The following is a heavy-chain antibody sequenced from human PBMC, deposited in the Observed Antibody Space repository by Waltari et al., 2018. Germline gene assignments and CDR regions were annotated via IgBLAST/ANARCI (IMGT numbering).Heavy chain of an antibody. CDR2: INHSGST. CDR3: AILGAKRRGGDAP. CDR1: GGSFSGYS. D-gene: IGHD2-21*02. V-gene: IGHV4-34*01. J-gene: IGHJ5*02. Sequence: QVQLQQWGAGLLKPSETLSLTCAVYGGSFSGYSWRWTRQPPGKGLEWIGEINHSGSTNYNPSLKSRVTISVDTSKNQFSLKLSSVTAADTAVYYCAILGAKRRGGDAPWGQGTLVTVSS.